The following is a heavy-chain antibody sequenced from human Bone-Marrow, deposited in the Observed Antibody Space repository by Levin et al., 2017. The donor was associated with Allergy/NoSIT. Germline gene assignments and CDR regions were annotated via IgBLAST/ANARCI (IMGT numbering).Heavy chain of an antibody. Sequence: GESLKISCAASGFTISTYAIHWVRQAPGRGLEWVAVMWSGGNNKYYADSVQGRFTISRDNSNNTVSLQMNSLRVEDTAVYYCARDGEGSQIEYFLDNWGQGNLVTVSS. CDR2: MWSGGNNK. CDR3: ARDGEGSQIEYFLDN. CDR1: GFTISTYA. J-gene: IGHJ4*02. V-gene: IGHV3-33*01.